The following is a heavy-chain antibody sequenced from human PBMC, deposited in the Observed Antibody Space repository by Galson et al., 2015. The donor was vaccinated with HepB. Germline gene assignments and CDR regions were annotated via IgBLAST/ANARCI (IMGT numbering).Heavy chain of an antibody. CDR2: ISGSGGST. Sequence: SLRLSCAASQFTFSSYAMSWVRQAPGKGLEWVSAISGSGGSTYYADSVKGRFTISRDNSKNTLYLQMHSLRAEDTAVYYCATGGYYDSSGYYRHYYCYMDVWGEGTTVTVSS. D-gene: IGHD3-22*01. CDR1: QFTFSSYA. CDR3: ATGGYYDSSGYYRHYYCYMDV. V-gene: IGHV3-23*01. J-gene: IGHJ6*03.